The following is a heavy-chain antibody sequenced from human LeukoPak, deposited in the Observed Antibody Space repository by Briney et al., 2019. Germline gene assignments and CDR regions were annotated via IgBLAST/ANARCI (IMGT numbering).Heavy chain of an antibody. D-gene: IGHD3-3*01. V-gene: IGHV4-59*01. CDR2: IYYSGST. CDR1: GGSISSYY. J-gene: IGHJ5*02. CDR3: ARDRHDFWSGYYMYNWFDP. Sequence: SETLSLTCTVSGGSISSYYWSWIRQPPEKGLEWIGYIYYSGSTNYNPSLKSRVTISVDTSKNQFSLKLSSVTAADTAVYYCARDRHDFWSGYYMYNWFDPWGQGTLVTVSS.